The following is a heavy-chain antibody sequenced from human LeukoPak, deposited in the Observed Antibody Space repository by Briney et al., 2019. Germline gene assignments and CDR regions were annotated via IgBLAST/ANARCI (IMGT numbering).Heavy chain of an antibody. V-gene: IGHV1-2*02. D-gene: IGHD2-2*01. CDR1: GYTFTGYY. CDR2: INPNSGGT. CDR3: ARGTTSYQLLYYFDY. J-gene: IGHJ4*02. Sequence: ASVKVSCKASGYTFTGYYMHWVRQAPGQGLEWMGWINPNSGGTNYAQKFQGRVTMTRDTSISTAYMELSRLRSDDTAVYYCARGTTSYQLLYYFDYWGQGTLVTVSS.